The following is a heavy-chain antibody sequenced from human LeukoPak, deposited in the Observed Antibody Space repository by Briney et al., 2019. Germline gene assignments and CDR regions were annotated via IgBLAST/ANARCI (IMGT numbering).Heavy chain of an antibody. CDR2: IKQYGDEK. CDR1: GFTFSSYS. CDR3: ARDEGLYTSASGIDY. V-gene: IGHV3-7*03. Sequence: GGSLRLSCAASGFTFSSYSMNWVRQAPGGGLEWVATIKQYGDEKYYMDSVKGRFAISRDNAKNSLYLQMSSLRVEDTAVYYCARDEGLYTSASGIDYWGQGTLVTVSS. J-gene: IGHJ4*02. D-gene: IGHD6-19*01.